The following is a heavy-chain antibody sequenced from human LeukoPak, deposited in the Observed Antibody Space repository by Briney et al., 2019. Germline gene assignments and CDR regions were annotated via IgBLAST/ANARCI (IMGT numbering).Heavy chain of an antibody. CDR3: ARGHDYYYSGRQSWFDP. CDR1: GYSISSGYY. J-gene: IGHJ5*02. Sequence: SETLSLTCTVSGYSISSGYYWGWIRQPPGKGLEWIGSIYHSGSTYYNPSLKSRVTISVDTSKNQFSLKLSSVTAADTAVYYCARGHDYYYSGRQSWFDPWGQGTLVTVSS. CDR2: IYHSGST. V-gene: IGHV4-38-2*02. D-gene: IGHD3-10*01.